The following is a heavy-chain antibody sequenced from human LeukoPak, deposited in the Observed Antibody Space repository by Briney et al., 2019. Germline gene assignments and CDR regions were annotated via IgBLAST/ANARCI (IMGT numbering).Heavy chain of an antibody. J-gene: IGHJ6*03. V-gene: IGHV3-66*01. CDR3: ARVGVTMVRLYYYYYMDV. CDR2: IYSGGST. CDR1: GFTVSSNY. Sequence: GGSLRLSCAASGFTVSSNYMSCVRQAPGKGLEWVSVIYSGGSTYYADSVKGRFTISRDNSKNTLYLQMNSLRAGDTAVYYCARVGVTMVRLYYYYYMDVWGKGTMVTISS. D-gene: IGHD3-10*01.